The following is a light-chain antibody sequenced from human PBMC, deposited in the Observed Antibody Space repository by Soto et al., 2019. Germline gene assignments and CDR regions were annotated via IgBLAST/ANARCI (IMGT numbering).Light chain of an antibody. Sequence: EIVLTQSPATLSLSPGERATLSCRASQSVSSYLAWYQQKPGQAPRLLIYDASNRATGIPARFSGSGSGTDSALTISNLEPEDFAVYYCQQRSNWPPGVTFGPGTKVDIK. CDR3: QQRSNWPPGVT. J-gene: IGKJ3*01. CDR2: DAS. V-gene: IGKV3-11*01. CDR1: QSVSSY.